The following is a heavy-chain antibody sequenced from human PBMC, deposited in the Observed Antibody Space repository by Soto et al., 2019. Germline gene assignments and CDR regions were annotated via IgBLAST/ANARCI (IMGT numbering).Heavy chain of an antibody. CDR2: IIPIFGTA. J-gene: IGHJ6*02. V-gene: IGHV1-69*13. CDR1: GGTFSRYA. D-gene: IGHD6-19*01. Sequence: ASVKVSCKASGGTFSRYAISWVRQAPGQGLEWMGGIIPIFGTANYAQKFQGRVTITADESTSTAYMELSSLRSEDTAVYYCARVSSSGWPYYYYYYGMDVWGQGTTVTVSS. CDR3: ARVSSSGWPYYYYYYGMDV.